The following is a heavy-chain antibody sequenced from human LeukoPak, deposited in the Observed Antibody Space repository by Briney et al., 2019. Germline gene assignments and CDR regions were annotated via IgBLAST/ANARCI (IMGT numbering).Heavy chain of an antibody. Sequence: GRSLRLSCAAPGFTFSDYGINWVRQAPGKGLEWVAFIWYDGTNKNYGDSVKGRFTISRDNSKNTLYLQMNSLRAEDTAVYYCAKDRGSYSTTADSWGQGTLVTVSS. CDR3: AKDRGSYSTTADS. V-gene: IGHV3-33*06. CDR1: GFTFSDYG. CDR2: IWYDGTNK. D-gene: IGHD1-26*01. J-gene: IGHJ5*01.